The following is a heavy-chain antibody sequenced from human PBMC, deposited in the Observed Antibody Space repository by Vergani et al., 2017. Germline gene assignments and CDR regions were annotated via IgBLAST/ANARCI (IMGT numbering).Heavy chain of an antibody. Sequence: QVQLVQSGAEVKKPGSSVKVSCKASGGTFSSYTISWVRQAPGQGLEWMGRIIPILGIANYAQKFQGRVTITADKSTSTAYMELSSLRSEDTAVYYCARSPKSFGVPSPYYYMDFWGKGTTVTVSS. D-gene: IGHD3-3*01. V-gene: IGHV1-69*02. J-gene: IGHJ6*03. CDR2: IIPILGIA. CDR1: GGTFSSYT. CDR3: ARSPKSFGVPSPYYYMDF.